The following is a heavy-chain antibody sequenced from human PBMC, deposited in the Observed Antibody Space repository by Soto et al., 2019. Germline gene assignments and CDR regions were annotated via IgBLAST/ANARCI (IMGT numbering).Heavy chain of an antibody. Sequence: QVQLQESGPGLVKPSATLSLTCTVSGDSISSSYSWSWIRQPPGKGLEWIGYVYYSGSTGYNRSLQSRVIMSVDTSKNQFSLKLSSVTAADTAVYYCAREYCSNGVCFQPDFWGQGTLITVSS. D-gene: IGHD2-8*01. CDR2: VYYSGST. J-gene: IGHJ4*02. CDR1: GDSISSSYS. CDR3: AREYCSNGVCFQPDF. V-gene: IGHV4-61*01.